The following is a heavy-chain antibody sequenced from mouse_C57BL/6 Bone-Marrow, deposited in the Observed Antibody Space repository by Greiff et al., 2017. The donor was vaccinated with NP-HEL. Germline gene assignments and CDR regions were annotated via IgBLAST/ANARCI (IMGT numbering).Heavy chain of an antibody. CDR3: ARRGINYGTLDY. Sequence: EVQLVESGGGLVQPGGSLKLSCAASGFTFSDYGMAWVRQAPRKGPEWVAFISNLAYSIYYADTVTGRFTISRENAKNTLYLEMSSLRSEDTAMYYCARRGINYGTLDYWGQGTTLTVSS. D-gene: IGHD1-1*01. V-gene: IGHV5-15*04. CDR2: ISNLAYSI. CDR1: GFTFSDYG. J-gene: IGHJ2*01.